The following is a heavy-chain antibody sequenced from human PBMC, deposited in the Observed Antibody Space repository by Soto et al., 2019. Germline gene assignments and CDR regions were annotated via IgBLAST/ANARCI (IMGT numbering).Heavy chain of an antibody. J-gene: IGHJ4*01. CDR3: AACVSDRRRYREG. D-gene: IGHD3-16*02. CDR1: GGSISSSSYY. Sequence: SETLSLTCTVSGGSISSSSYYWGWIRQPPGKGLEWIGSIFYSGSTYYNPSLKSRVTISVDTSKNQFSLKLSSVTAADTAVYYPAACVSDRRRYREGGGQGALDTVYS. V-gene: IGHV4-39*01. CDR2: IFYSGST.